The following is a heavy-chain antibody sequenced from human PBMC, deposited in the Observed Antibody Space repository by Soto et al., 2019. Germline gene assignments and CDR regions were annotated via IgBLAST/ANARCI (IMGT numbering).Heavy chain of an antibody. CDR2: VYYSGGA. V-gene: IGHV4-39*01. D-gene: IGHD2-15*01. J-gene: IGHJ5*01. CDR3: GRVVEGATRHTDLDS. CDR1: GVSIHNGLAF. Sequence: AETVSLSFAVSGVSIHNGLAFWGWMRQPPGKGLEFIGSVYYSGGADYKPSLTSRVTVSIDTSNNQFSLRVNSVTAADKAVYYCGRVVEGATRHTDLDSWGQG.